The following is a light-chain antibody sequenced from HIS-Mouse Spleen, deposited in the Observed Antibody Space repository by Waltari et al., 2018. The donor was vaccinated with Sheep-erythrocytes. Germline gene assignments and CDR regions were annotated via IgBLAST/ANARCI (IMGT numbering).Light chain of an antibody. CDR3: QAWDSSTAWNVV. J-gene: IGLJ2*01. CDR2: HDS. V-gene: IGLV3-1*01. CDR1: KLGDKY. Sequence: SYELTQPPSVSVSPGQTASITCSGDKLGDKYACWYQQKPGQSPVLAIYHDSKRPSGIPERFSGSNSGNTATLTISETQAMDEADYYCQAWDSSTAWNVVFGGGTKLTVL.